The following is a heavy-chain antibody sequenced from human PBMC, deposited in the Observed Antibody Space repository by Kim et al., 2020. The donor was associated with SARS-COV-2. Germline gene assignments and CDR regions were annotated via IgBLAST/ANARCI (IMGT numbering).Heavy chain of an antibody. J-gene: IGHJ4*02. Sequence: SETLSLTCTVSGGSISSYYWSWIRQPPGKGLEWIGYIYYSGSTNYNPSLKSRVTISVDTSKNQFSLKLSYVTAADTAVYYCARFSYYYGSGRLAFDYWGQGTLVTVSS. CDR2: IYYSGST. D-gene: IGHD3-10*01. CDR1: GGSISSYY. V-gene: IGHV4-59*13. CDR3: ARFSYYYGSGRLAFDY.